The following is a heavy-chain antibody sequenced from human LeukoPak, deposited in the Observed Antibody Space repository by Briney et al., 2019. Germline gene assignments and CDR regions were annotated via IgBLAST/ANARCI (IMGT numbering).Heavy chain of an antibody. CDR3: ARGSHGEHDS. CDR1: GFIFSSYA. CDR2: IDRSGCST. D-gene: IGHD4-17*01. J-gene: IGHJ5*01. V-gene: IGHV3-23*05. Sequence: PGGSLRLSCAASGFIFSSYAMSWVRQAPGKGLEWVAAIDRSGCSTFYADSVKGRFTISKDNSKNTLYLQINSLRVDDTAIYYCARGSHGEHDSWGQGTLVTVSS.